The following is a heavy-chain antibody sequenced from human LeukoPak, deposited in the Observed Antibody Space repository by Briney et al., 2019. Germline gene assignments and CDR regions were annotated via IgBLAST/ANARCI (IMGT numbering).Heavy chain of an antibody. CDR1: GYSISSGYY. J-gene: IGHJ6*03. D-gene: IGHD3-22*01. CDR3: ARDLYYYDSSGPETEANYYYYMDV. Sequence: SETLSLTCTVSGYSISSGYYWGWIRQPPGKGLEWIGSIYHSGSTYYNPSLKSRVTISVDTSKNQFSLKLSSVTAADTAVYYCARDLYYYDSSGPETEANYYYYMDVWGKGTTVTVSS. V-gene: IGHV4-38-2*02. CDR2: IYHSGST.